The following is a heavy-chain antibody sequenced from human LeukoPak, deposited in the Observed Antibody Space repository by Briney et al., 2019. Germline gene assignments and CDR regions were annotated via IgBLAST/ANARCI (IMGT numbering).Heavy chain of an antibody. CDR1: GFTFTNAW. CDR3: TTETNWYFDL. J-gene: IGHJ2*01. D-gene: IGHD1-1*01. Sequence: GGSLRLSCAASGFTFTNAWMSWVRQAPGKGLEWIGRIKSKTDGGTTDYAAPVKGRFTIPRDDSENTLYLQMNSLKTEDTAVYFCTTETNWYFDLWGRGTLVTVSS. V-gene: IGHV3-15*01. CDR2: IKSKTDGGTT.